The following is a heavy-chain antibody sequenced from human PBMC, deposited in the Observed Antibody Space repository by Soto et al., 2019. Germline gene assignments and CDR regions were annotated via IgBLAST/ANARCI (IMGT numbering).Heavy chain of an antibody. CDR1: GGTFSSYT. CDR3: ARGGIYGSGSYPLVY. D-gene: IGHD3-10*01. J-gene: IGHJ4*02. CDR2: IIPILGIA. Sequence: QVQLVQSGAEVKKPGSSVKVSCKASGGTFSSYTISWVRQAPGQGLEWMGRIIPILGIANHAQKFQGRVTLTADKSTSTAYMELSSLRSEDTAVYYCARGGIYGSGSYPLVYWGQGTLVTVSS. V-gene: IGHV1-69*02.